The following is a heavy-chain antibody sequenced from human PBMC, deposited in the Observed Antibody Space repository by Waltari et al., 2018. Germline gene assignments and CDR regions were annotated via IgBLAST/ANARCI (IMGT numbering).Heavy chain of an antibody. CDR1: GGTFSSYA. J-gene: IGHJ6*02. V-gene: IGHV1-69*01. CDR3: ARPTVGAMYYYYGMDV. CDR2: IIPIFGTA. D-gene: IGHD1-26*01. Sequence: QVQLVQSGAEVKKPGSSVKVSCKASGGTFSSYAISWVRQAPGQGVEWMGGIIPIFGTANYAQKCQGRVTITADESTSTAYMELSSLRSEDTAVYYCARPTVGAMYYYYGMDVWGQGTTVTVSS.